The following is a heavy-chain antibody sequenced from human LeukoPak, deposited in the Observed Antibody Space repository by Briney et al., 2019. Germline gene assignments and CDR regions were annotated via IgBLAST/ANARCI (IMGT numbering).Heavy chain of an antibody. D-gene: IGHD1-26*01. V-gene: IGHV1-69*04. CDR2: VIPILGLP. CDR3: ARGGATKTHYFDY. CDR1: GGTFSSYA. Sequence: ASVKVSCKASGGTFSSYAISWVRQAPGQGLERMGRVIPILGLPNYAQKFQGRVTITADKSTGTAYMELSSLRSEDTAVYYCARGGATKTHYFDYWGQGTLVTVSS. J-gene: IGHJ4*02.